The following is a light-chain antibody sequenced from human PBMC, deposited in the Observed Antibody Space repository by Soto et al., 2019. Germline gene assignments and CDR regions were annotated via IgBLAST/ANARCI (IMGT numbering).Light chain of an antibody. J-gene: IGLJ2*01. CDR2: RDS. V-gene: IGLV3-9*01. Sequence: SYELTQPLSVSVALGQTARITCGGNNIGSKNVHWYQQKPGQAPVLVIYRDSNRPSGIPERFSGSNSGNTATLTISRAQAGDEADSYCQVWDSSIVVFGGGTKLTVL. CDR1: NIGSKN. CDR3: QVWDSSIVV.